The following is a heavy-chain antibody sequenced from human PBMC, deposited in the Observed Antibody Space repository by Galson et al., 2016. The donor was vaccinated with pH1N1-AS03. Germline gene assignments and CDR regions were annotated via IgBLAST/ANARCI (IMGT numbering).Heavy chain of an antibody. D-gene: IGHD1-26*01. Sequence: SVKVSCKASGYIFTDFYVHWVRQAPGQGLGWMGWINPNNGVINYAQKFQAWVTMTGDTSISTAYMELYGLKADDTAVYYCARDPRGPCSSATCATTYYFGMDVWGQGTTVIVSS. J-gene: IGHJ6*02. CDR3: ARDPRGPCSSATCATTYYFGMDV. CDR2: INPNNGVI. CDR1: GYIFTDFY. V-gene: IGHV1-2*04.